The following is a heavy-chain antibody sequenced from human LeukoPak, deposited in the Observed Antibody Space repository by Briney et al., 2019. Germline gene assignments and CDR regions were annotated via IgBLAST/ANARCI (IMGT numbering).Heavy chain of an antibody. D-gene: IGHD6-13*01. CDR2: IDWDDDK. CDR3: ARIQGIAASEDY. Sequence: SGPTLVHPTQPRTLTHTFSGFSRRTSARYVSWIRQPPGKALEWLTLIDWDDDKYYSTSLKPRLTISKDTSKNQVVLTMTNMDPVDTATYSCARIQGIAASEDYWGQGTLVTVSS. CDR1: GFSRRTSARY. J-gene: IGHJ4*02. V-gene: IGHV2-70*01.